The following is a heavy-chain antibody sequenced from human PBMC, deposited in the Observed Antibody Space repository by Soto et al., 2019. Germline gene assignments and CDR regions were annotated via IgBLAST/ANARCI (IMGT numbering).Heavy chain of an antibody. CDR2: IIPIFGTA. CDR3: ARGYCTNGVCYHKKGYYGMDV. Sequence: GASVKGSCKASGGTFSSYAISWVRQAPGQGLEWMGGIIPIFGTANYAQKFQGRVTITADESTSTAYMELSSLRSEDTAVYYCARGYCTNGVCYHKKGYYGMDVWGQGTTVTVSS. D-gene: IGHD2-8*01. V-gene: IGHV1-69*13. CDR1: GGTFSSYA. J-gene: IGHJ6*02.